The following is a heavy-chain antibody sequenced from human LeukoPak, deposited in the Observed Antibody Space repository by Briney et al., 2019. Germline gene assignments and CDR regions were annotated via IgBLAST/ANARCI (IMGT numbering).Heavy chain of an antibody. J-gene: IGHJ4*02. CDR3: AKGGYYDSSGYYFDY. D-gene: IGHD3-22*01. V-gene: IGHV3-9*01. CDR2: ISWNSGSI. CDR1: GFTFDDYA. Sequence: GGSLRLSCAASGFTFDDYAMHWVRQAPGKGLEWVSGISWNSGSIGYADSVKGRFTISRDNAKNSLYLQMNSLRAEDTALYYCAKGGYYDSSGYYFDYWGQGTLVTVSS.